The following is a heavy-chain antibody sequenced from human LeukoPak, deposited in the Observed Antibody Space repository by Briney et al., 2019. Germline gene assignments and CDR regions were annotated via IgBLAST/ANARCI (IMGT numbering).Heavy chain of an antibody. CDR1: GFTFSSYG. Sequence: GGSLRLSCAASGFTFSSYGMHWVRQAPGKGLEWVAVIWYGGSNKYYADSVKGRFTISRDNSKNTLYLQMNSLRAEDTAVYYCARDSDYDYVWGSNWGQGTLVTVSS. J-gene: IGHJ4*02. CDR2: IWYGGSNK. V-gene: IGHV3-33*08. D-gene: IGHD3-16*01. CDR3: ARDSDYDYVWGSN.